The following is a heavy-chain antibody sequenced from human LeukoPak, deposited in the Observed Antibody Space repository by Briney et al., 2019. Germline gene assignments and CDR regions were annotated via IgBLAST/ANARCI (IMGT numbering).Heavy chain of an antibody. Sequence: SETLSLTCTVSGGSISSHYWSWIRQPPGKGLEWIGYIYYSGSTNYNPSLKSRVTISVDTSKNQLSLKLSSVTAADTAVYYCARDQNGGNSGGYNWFDPWGQGTLVTVSS. CDR3: ARDQNGGNSGGYNWFDP. D-gene: IGHD4-23*01. V-gene: IGHV4-59*11. CDR1: GGSISSHY. CDR2: IYYSGST. J-gene: IGHJ5*02.